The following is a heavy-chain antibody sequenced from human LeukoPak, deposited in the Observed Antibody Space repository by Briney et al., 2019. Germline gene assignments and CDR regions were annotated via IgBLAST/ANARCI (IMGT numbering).Heavy chain of an antibody. Sequence: ASVKVSCKASGYTFTSYYMHWVRQARGQGLEWMGIINPSGGSTSYAQKFQGRVTMTRDTSTSTVYMELSSLRSEDTAVYYCARARTYYDILTGYLDYWGQGTLVTVSS. D-gene: IGHD3-9*01. CDR2: INPSGGST. J-gene: IGHJ4*02. CDR3: ARARTYYDILTGYLDY. V-gene: IGHV1-46*01. CDR1: GYTFTSYY.